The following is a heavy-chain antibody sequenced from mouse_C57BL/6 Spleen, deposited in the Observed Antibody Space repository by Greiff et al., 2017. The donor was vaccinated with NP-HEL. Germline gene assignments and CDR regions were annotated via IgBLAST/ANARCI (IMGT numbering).Heavy chain of an antibody. V-gene: IGHV1-69*01. CDR3: TTTFGYYYGSAY. CDR1: GYTFTSYW. D-gene: IGHD1-1*01. CDR2: IDPSDSYT. Sequence: QVQLQQPGAELVMPGASVKLSCKASGYTFTSYWMHWVKQRPGQGLEWIGEIDPSDSYTNYNQKFKGKSTLTVDKSSSTAYMQLSSLTSEDTAVYYCTTTFGYYYGSAYWGQGTLVTVSA. J-gene: IGHJ3*01.